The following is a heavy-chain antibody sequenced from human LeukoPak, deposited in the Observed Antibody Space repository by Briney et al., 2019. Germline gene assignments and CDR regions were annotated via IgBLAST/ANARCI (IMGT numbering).Heavy chain of an antibody. CDR3: ASGQQQLGSYGAFDI. CDR2: ISYDGSNK. CDR1: GFTFSSYA. D-gene: IGHD6-13*01. J-gene: IGHJ3*02. Sequence: GGSLRLSCAASGFTFSSYAMHWVRQAPGKGLEWVAVISYDGSNKYYADSVKGRFTISRDNSKNTLYLQMNSLITEDTAVYYCASGQQQLGSYGAFDIWGQGTMVTVSS. V-gene: IGHV3-30-3*01.